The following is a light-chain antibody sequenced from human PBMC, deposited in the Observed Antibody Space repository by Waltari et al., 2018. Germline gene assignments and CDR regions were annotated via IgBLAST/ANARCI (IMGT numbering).Light chain of an antibody. CDR2: DVS. V-gene: IGLV2-14*01. Sequence: QSALTQPASVSGSPGQSITLSFTGTSSDVCGFKYVSWYQQHPGKTPKLMIYDVSKRPSGVSNRFSGSKSGNTASLTISGLQAEDEADYYCSSYTSSSTWVFGGGTKLTVL. J-gene: IGLJ3*02. CDR1: SSDVCGFKY. CDR3: SSYTSSSTWV.